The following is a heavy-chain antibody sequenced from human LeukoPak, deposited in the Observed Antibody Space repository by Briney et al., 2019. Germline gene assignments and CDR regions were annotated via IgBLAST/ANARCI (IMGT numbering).Heavy chain of an antibody. D-gene: IGHD6-19*01. J-gene: IGHJ4*02. CDR1: GYTFTSYG. V-gene: IGHV1-18*01. CDR3: ARDFPGIAMAGTFDC. CDR2: ISAYNGDT. Sequence: ASVKVSCKASGYTFTSYGISWVRQAPGQGLEWMGWISAYNGDTNYAQNLQGRVTMTTDTSTNTAYMELRSLRSDDTAVYYCARDFPGIAMAGTFDCWGQGTLVTVSS.